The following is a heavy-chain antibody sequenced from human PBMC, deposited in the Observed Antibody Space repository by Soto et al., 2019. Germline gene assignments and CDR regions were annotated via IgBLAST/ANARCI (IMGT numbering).Heavy chain of an antibody. V-gene: IGHV3-23*01. D-gene: IGHD4-17*01. CDR2: ITTSGGST. CDR1: TFTFASYA. Sequence: EVQLLESGGGLVQPGGSLRLSCAASTFTFASYAMSWVRQAPGKGLEWVSGITTSGGSTYYADSAKGRFTISRDNSEKTLYLQMNSLRAEDTAVYYCAQHQTATRLRSFHWLNPWGQGTLVTVSS. CDR3: AQHQTATRLRSFHWLNP. J-gene: IGHJ5*02.